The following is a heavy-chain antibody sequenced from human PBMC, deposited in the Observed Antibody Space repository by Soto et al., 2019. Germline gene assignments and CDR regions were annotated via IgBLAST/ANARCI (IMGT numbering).Heavy chain of an antibody. Sequence: QVQLVESGGGVVQPGRSLRLSCAASGFTFSSYAMHWVRQAPGKGLEWVAVISYDGSNKYYADSVKGRFTISRDNSKNALNLQMNSLRAEDTAVYYCAREIYDYVWGSYRGYYYGMDVWGQGTTVTGAS. J-gene: IGHJ6*02. CDR2: ISYDGSNK. CDR1: GFTFSSYA. CDR3: AREIYDYVWGSYRGYYYGMDV. D-gene: IGHD3-16*02. V-gene: IGHV3-30-3*01.